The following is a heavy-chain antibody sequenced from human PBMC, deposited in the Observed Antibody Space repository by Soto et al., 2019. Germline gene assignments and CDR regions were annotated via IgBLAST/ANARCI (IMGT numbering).Heavy chain of an antibody. V-gene: IGHV4-39*01. D-gene: IGHD3-22*01. CDR2: MFYSGNT. CDR3: VSPEGYYDSSGYTLDY. CDR1: GDSITSSTYY. Sequence: SETLSLTCTVSGDSITSSTYYWGWIRQPPGKGLEWIGSMFYSGNTYYNPSLKSRVTLSINTSKNQFSLKLNSVTAADTAVYYCVSPEGYYDSSGYTLDYWGQGTLVTVSS. J-gene: IGHJ4*02.